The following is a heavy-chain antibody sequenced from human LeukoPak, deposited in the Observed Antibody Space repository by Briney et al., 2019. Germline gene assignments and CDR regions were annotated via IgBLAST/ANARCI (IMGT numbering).Heavy chain of an antibody. V-gene: IGHV4-39*07. CDR3: ARGFVSSSWLFDY. CDR2: IHYSGST. D-gene: IGHD6-13*01. CDR1: GGSISSSSYY. J-gene: IGHJ4*02. Sequence: SETLSLTCTVSGGSISSSSYYWGWIRQPPGKGLEWIGSIHYSGSTYYNPSLKSRVTISVDTSKNQFSLKLSSVTAADTAVYYCARGFVSSSWLFDYWGQGTLVTVSS.